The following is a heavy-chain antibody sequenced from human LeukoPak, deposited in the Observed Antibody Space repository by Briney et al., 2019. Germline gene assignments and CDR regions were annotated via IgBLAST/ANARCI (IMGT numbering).Heavy chain of an antibody. Sequence: SETLSLTCAVCGGSFSGYYWSWIRQPPGKGLEWIGEINHSGSTNYNPSLKSRVTISVDTSKNQFSLKLSSVTAADTAVYYCASSITGRNDYWGQGTLVTVSS. CDR3: ASSITGRNDY. J-gene: IGHJ4*02. D-gene: IGHD1-20*01. CDR2: INHSGST. CDR1: GGSFSGYY. V-gene: IGHV4-34*01.